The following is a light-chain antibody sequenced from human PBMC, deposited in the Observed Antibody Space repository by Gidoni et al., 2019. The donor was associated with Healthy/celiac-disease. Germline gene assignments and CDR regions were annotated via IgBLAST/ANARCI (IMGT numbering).Light chain of an antibody. Sequence: DIQKTQSPSSLSASVGDRVTITCRASQSISSYLNWYQQKPGKAPKLLIYAASSLQSGVPSRFSGSGSGTDFTLTISSLHPEDFATYYCQQSYSTPITFGQGTRLEIK. CDR2: AAS. J-gene: IGKJ5*01. V-gene: IGKV1-39*01. CDR3: QQSYSTPIT. CDR1: QSISSY.